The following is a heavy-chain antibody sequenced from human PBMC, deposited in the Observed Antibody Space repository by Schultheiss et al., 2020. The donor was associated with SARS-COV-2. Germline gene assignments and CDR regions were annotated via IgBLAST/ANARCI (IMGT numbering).Heavy chain of an antibody. J-gene: IGHJ6*02. CDR1: GFTFSSSW. CDR3: ARDGGYYYDSSGPFYYYYGMDV. D-gene: IGHD3-22*01. V-gene: IGHV3-52*01. Sequence: GGSLRLSCAASGFTFSSSWMHWVCQAPEKGLEWVADIKCDGSEKYYVDSVKGRFTISRDNSKNTLYLQMNSLRAEDTAVYYCARDGGYYYDSSGPFYYYYGMDVWGQGTTVTVSS. CDR2: IKCDGSEK.